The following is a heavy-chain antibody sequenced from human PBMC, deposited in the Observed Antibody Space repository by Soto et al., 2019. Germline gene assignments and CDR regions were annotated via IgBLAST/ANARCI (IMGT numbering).Heavy chain of an antibody. V-gene: IGHV4-61*01. D-gene: IGHD2-15*01. Sequence: SETLSLTCSVSGASVGSGSYYWTWIRQPPGKGLEWIGYIYYNGRTNHSPSLKSRVTISTDTSKNQFSLKLTSVTAADTAVYYCARGGVLARPARGDYYGMDVWGQGTTVTVSS. CDR1: GASVGSGSYY. J-gene: IGHJ6*02. CDR2: IYYNGRT. CDR3: ARGGVLARPARGDYYGMDV.